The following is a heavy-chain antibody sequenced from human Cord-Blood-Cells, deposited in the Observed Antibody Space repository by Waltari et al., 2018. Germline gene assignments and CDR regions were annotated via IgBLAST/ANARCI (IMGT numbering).Heavy chain of an antibody. CDR1: GGSISSYY. J-gene: IGHJ4*02. CDR3: ARRKRSFDY. Sequence: QVQLQESGPGLVKPSETLSLTCTVSGGSISSYYWSWIRQPPGKGLDWIGYIYYSGSTNYNPSLKSRVTISVDTSKNQFSLKLSSVTAADTAVYYCARRKRSFDYWGQGTLVTVSS. D-gene: IGHD4-17*01. CDR2: IYYSGST. V-gene: IGHV4-59*08.